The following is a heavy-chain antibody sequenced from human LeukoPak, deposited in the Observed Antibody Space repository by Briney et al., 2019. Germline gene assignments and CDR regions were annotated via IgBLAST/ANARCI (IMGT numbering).Heavy chain of an antibody. D-gene: IGHD3-10*01. J-gene: IGHJ4*02. CDR3: ARNYYGSGRTLDY. Sequence: PSETLSLTCTVSGGSISSSSYYWGWIRQPPGKGLEWIGSIYYSGSTYYNPSLKSRVTISADTSKNQFSLKLSSVTAADTAVYYCARNYYGSGRTLDYWGQGTLVTVSS. CDR2: IYYSGST. V-gene: IGHV4-39*07. CDR1: GGSISSSSYY.